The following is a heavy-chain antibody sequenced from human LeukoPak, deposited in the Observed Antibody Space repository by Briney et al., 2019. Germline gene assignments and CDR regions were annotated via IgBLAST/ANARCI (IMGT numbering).Heavy chain of an antibody. Sequence: GGSLRLSCAASGFTSSSYAMSWVRQAPGKGLEWVSAISGSGGSTYYADSVKGRFTISRDNSKNTLYLQMNSLRAEDTAVYYCAKEFPPYDSSSWFDAFDIWGQGTMVTVSS. D-gene: IGHD6-13*01. V-gene: IGHV3-23*01. CDR1: GFTSSSYA. CDR3: AKEFPPYDSSSWFDAFDI. CDR2: ISGSGGST. J-gene: IGHJ3*02.